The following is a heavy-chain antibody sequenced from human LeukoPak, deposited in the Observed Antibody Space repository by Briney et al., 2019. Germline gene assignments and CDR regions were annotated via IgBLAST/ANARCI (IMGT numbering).Heavy chain of an antibody. V-gene: IGHV1-69*01. Sequence: GRVTITADESTSTAYMELSSLRSEDTAVYYCVRDLEIGEFNFDYWGQGTLVTVSS. CDR3: VRDLEIGEFNFDY. J-gene: IGHJ4*02. D-gene: IGHD3-10*01.